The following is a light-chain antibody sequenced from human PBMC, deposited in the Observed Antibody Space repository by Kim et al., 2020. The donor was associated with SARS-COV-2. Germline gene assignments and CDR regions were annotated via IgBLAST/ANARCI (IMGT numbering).Light chain of an antibody. CDR3: QQYDSSSRWT. Sequence: PADRATLPCRASQSVSGTYLAWYQQKPGQAPRLLIYGASSRATGIPDRFSGSGSGTDFTLTINRLEPEDFAVYYCQQYDSSSRWTFGQGTKVDIK. V-gene: IGKV3-20*01. J-gene: IGKJ1*01. CDR1: QSVSGTY. CDR2: GAS.